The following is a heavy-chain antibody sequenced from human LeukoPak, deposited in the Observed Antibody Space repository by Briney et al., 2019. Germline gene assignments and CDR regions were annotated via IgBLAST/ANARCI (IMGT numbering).Heavy chain of an antibody. CDR2: ITSSGDSP. Sequence: GGSLRLSCAASGFTFNSYAMHWVRQAPGQGLEYVSAITSSGDSPYYANSVRGGFTISRDNSKNTLYLQMGSLRAEDMAAYYCAREYCSSGSCQYYFDYWGQGTLVTVSS. D-gene: IGHD2-15*01. V-gene: IGHV3-64*01. J-gene: IGHJ4*02. CDR3: AREYCSSGSCQYYFDY. CDR1: GFTFNSYA.